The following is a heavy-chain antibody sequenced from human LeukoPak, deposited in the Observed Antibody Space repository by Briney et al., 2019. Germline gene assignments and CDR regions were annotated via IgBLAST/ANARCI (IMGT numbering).Heavy chain of an antibody. V-gene: IGHV1-2*02. J-gene: IGHJ6*03. CDR2: INPNSGGT. D-gene: IGHD5-12*01. Sequence: ASVKVSCTASGYTFTGYYMHWVRQAPGQGLEWMGWINPNSGGTNYAQKFQGRVTMTRDTSISTAYMELSRLRSDDTAVYYCAREGYDSQSYYYYYMDVWGKGTTVTISS. CDR1: GYTFTGYY. CDR3: AREGYDSQSYYYYYMDV.